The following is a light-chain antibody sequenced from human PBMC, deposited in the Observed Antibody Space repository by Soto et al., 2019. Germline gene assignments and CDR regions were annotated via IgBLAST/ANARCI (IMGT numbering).Light chain of an antibody. V-gene: IGKV3-15*01. CDR1: QSVSVN. CDR3: QQYNDCPRRT. CDR2: GTS. Sequence: EIVMTQSPATLSVSPGERVTLSCRASQSVSVNLAWYQQKPGQAPRLLIYGTSTRATDVPARFSGSGSGTEFALTINSLQSEDFAVYYCQQYNDCPRRTFGHGTKVVF. J-gene: IGKJ1*01.